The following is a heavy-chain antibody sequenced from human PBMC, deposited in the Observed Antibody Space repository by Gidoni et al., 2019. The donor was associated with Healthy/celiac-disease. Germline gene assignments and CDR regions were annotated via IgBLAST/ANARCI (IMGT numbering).Heavy chain of an antibody. CDR2: IYYSGST. CDR3: ALSLTGTTGDAFDI. V-gene: IGHV4-59*01. CDR1: GGSISSYY. J-gene: IGHJ3*02. Sequence: QVQLQASGPGLVKPSETLSLTCTVSGGSISSYYWSWIRQPPGKGLEWIGYIYYSGSTNYNPSRKSRVTISVDTAKNQFSLKLSSVTAADTAVYYCALSLTGTTGDAFDIWGQGTMVTVSS. D-gene: IGHD1-20*01.